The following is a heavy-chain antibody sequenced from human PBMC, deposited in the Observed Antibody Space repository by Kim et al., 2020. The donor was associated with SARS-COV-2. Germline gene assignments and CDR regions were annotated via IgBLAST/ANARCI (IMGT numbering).Heavy chain of an antibody. V-gene: IGHV4-34*01. Sequence: SETLSLTCAVYGGSFSGYYWSWIRQPPGKGLEWIGEINHSGSTNYNPSLKSRVTISVDTSKNQFSLKLSSVTAADTAVYYCASKRGQITMVRDSTSSPPAYYFDYWGQGTLVTVSS. CDR2: INHSGST. CDR1: GGSFSGYY. D-gene: IGHD3-10*01. CDR3: ASKRGQITMVRDSTSSPPAYYFDY. J-gene: IGHJ4*02.